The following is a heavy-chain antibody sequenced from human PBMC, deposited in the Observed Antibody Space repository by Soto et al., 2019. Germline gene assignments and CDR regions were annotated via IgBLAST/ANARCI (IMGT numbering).Heavy chain of an antibody. V-gene: IGHV3-33*01. CDR3: AWSGPHYYGMDV. J-gene: IGHJ6*02. D-gene: IGHD3-3*01. Sequence: QVQLVESGGGVVQPGRSLRLSCAASGFTFSSYGMHWVRQAPGKGLEWVAVIWYDGSNKYYADSVKGRFTISRDNSKNTLYLQMNSLRAEDTAVYYCAWSGPHYYGMDVWGQGTTVTVSS. CDR2: IWYDGSNK. CDR1: GFTFSSYG.